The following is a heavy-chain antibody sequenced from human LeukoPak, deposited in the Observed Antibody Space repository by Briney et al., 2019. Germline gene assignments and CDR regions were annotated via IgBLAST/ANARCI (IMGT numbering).Heavy chain of an antibody. CDR2: ISPSGGST. CDR1: GYTFTSNY. CDR3: ARDPIFYDSSGYFDY. J-gene: IGHJ4*02. V-gene: IGHV1-46*01. D-gene: IGHD3-22*01. Sequence: GASVKVSCKAFGYTFTSNYMHWVRQAPGQGPEWMGVISPSGGSTTYAQKFQGRVTMTRDTSISTAYLELSSLRSDDTAVFYCARDPIFYDSSGYFDYWGQGTLVTVSS.